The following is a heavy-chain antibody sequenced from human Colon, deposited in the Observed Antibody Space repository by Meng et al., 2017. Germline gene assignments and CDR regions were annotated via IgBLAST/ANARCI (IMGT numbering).Heavy chain of an antibody. CDR2: IYYSGST. V-gene: IGHV4-31*03. CDR3: ARTNYGDYNWFDP. J-gene: IGHJ5*02. D-gene: IGHD4-17*01. Sequence: QGHLQEAGPGLVKPSQTLSLTCTVSGGSISSGGFYWSWIRHHPGKGLEWIGYIYYSGSTYYNPSLRSRVAISIDTSKNQFSLKLTSVTAADTAVYFCARTNYGDYNWFDPWGQGTLVTVSS. CDR1: GGSISSGGFY.